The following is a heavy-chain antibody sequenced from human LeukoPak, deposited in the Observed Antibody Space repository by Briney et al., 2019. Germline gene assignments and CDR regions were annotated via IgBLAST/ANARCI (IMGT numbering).Heavy chain of an antibody. V-gene: IGHV4-31*02. D-gene: IGHD5-12*01. Sequence: LRLSCAASGFTFSSYAMSWVRQAPGKGLEWIGSIYYSGSTYYQLSLKSRLTISVDTSKNQFSLKLSSVAAADTAVHYCARDGAPYRGYDYFDYWGQGALVTVSS. J-gene: IGHJ4*02. CDR2: IYYSGST. CDR3: ARDGAPYRGYDYFDY. CDR1: GFTFSSYA.